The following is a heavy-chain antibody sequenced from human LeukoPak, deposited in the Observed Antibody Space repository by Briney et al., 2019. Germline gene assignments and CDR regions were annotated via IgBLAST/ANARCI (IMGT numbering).Heavy chain of an antibody. CDR3: ARLNSTYYYDSSGQYFDY. D-gene: IGHD3-22*01. J-gene: IGHJ4*02. CDR2: INPNGGGT. CDR1: GYTFTGYY. V-gene: IGHV1-2*02. Sequence: ASVKVSCKASGYTFTGYYMHWVRQAPGQGLEWMGWINPNGGGTNYAQKFQGRVTMTRDTSISTAYMELSRLRSDDTAVYYCARLNSTYYYDSSGQYFDYWGQGTLVTVSS.